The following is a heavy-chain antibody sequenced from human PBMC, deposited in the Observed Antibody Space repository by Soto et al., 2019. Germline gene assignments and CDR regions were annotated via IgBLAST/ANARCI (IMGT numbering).Heavy chain of an antibody. CDR1: GFTFSSYG. J-gene: IGHJ6*02. D-gene: IGHD4-17*01. Sequence: PGGSLRLSCAASGFTFSSYGMHWVRQAPGKGLEWVAVIWYDGSNKYYADSVKGRFTISRDNSKNTPYLQMNSLRAEDTAVYYCARDNGLLRWYRTYYYYYGMDVWGQGTTVTVSS. V-gene: IGHV3-33*01. CDR3: ARDNGLLRWYRTYYYYYGMDV. CDR2: IWYDGSNK.